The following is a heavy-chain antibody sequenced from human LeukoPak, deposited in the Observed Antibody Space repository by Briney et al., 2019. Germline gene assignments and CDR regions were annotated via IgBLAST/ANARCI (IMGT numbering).Heavy chain of an antibody. D-gene: IGHD3-10*01. Sequence: SETLSLTCTVSGYSISSGYYWGWIRQPPGKGLEWIGSIYHSGSTYYNPSLKSRVTISVDTSKNQFSLKLSSVTAADTAVYYCARDLQLLWFGELDVYWGQGTLVTVSS. CDR3: ARDLQLLWFGELDVY. CDR2: IYHSGST. CDR1: GYSISSGYY. J-gene: IGHJ4*02. V-gene: IGHV4-38-2*02.